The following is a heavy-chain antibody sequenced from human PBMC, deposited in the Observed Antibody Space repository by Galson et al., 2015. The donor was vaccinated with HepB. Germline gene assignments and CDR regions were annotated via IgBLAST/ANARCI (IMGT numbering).Heavy chain of an antibody. V-gene: IGHV3-30*04. J-gene: IGHJ4*02. CDR1: GFTFSSYA. D-gene: IGHD3-10*01. CDR3: ARGGITMVRGLCD. CDR2: ISYDGSNK. Sequence: SLRLSCAASGFTFSSYAMHWVRQAPGKGLEWVAVISYDGSNKYYADSVRGRFTISRDNSKNTLYLQMNSLRAEDTAVYYCARGGITMVRGLCDWGQGTLVTVSS.